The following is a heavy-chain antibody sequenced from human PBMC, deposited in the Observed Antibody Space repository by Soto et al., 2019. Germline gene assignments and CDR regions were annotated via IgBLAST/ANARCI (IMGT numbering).Heavy chain of an antibody. CDR2: IWYDGSNK. CDR1: GFTFSSYG. Sequence: QVQLVESGGGVVQPGRSLRLSCAASGFTFSSYGMHWVRQAPGKGLEWVAVIWYDGSNKYYADSVKGRFTISRDNSKNTLYLQMNSLRAEDTAVYYCARDWGVRTYYGMDVWGQGTTVTVSS. CDR3: ARDWGVRTYYGMDV. J-gene: IGHJ6*02. V-gene: IGHV3-33*01. D-gene: IGHD3-10*01.